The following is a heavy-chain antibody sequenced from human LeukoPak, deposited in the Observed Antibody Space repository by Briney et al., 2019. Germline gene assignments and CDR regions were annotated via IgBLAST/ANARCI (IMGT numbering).Heavy chain of an antibody. CDR3: ARVVYSGSWGYFDY. D-gene: IGHD3-10*01. J-gene: IGHJ4*02. Sequence: SETLSLTCTVSGGSISTYYWSWIRHSPRKGLEWIGYIYYSGSTSYNPSLKSRLTISIDTSKTQFYLKLSSVSAADTAVYYCARVVYSGSWGYFDYWGQGILVTVSS. CDR2: IYYSGST. V-gene: IGHV4-59*01. CDR1: GGSISTYY.